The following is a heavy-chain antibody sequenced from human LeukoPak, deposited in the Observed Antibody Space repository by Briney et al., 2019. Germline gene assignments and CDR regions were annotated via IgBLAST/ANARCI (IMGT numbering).Heavy chain of an antibody. V-gene: IGHV4-59*01. J-gene: IGHJ5*02. D-gene: IGHD3-22*01. CDR3: ARDGSPMYYYDSSGYWNWFDP. CDR1: GGSISSYY. Sequence: SETLSLTCTVSGGSISSYYWSWIRQPPGKGLEWIGYIYYSGSTNYNPSLKSRVTISVDTSKNQFSLKLSSVTAADTAVYYCARDGSPMYYYDSSGYWNWFDPWGQGTLVTVSS. CDR2: IYYSGST.